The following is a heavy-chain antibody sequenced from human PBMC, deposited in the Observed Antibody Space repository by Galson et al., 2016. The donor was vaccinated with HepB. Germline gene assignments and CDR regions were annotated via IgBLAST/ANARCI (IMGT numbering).Heavy chain of an antibody. J-gene: IGHJ6*02. CDR3: AREVEVVGLRYYNYHGMGV. CDR1: GYTFTRYG. CDR2: ISTYNNNI. D-gene: IGHD2-15*01. V-gene: IGHV1-18*01. Sequence: QSGAEVKQPGDSLKVSCQAFGYTFTRYGVSWVRQAPGQGPEWMGWISTYNNNIYYAQKFQGRVSMTTDTSTNTAYMELRRLRSDDTAVYYCAREVEVVGLRYYNYHGMGVWGRGTAVTV.